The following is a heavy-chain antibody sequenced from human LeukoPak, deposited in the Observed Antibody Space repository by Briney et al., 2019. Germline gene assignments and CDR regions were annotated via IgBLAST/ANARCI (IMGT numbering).Heavy chain of an antibody. Sequence: SETLSLTCTVSGGSISSYYWSWIRQPPGKGLEWIGYIYYRGSTNYNPSLKSRVTISVDTSKNQFSLKLSSVTAADTAVYYCARHRLGLPRLVIDYWGQGTLVTVSS. CDR3: ARHRLGLPRLVIDY. V-gene: IGHV4-59*08. CDR2: IYYRGST. D-gene: IGHD7-27*01. J-gene: IGHJ4*02. CDR1: GGSISSYY.